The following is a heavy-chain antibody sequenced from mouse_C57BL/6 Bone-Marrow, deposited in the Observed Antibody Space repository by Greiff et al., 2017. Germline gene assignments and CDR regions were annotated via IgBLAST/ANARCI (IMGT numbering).Heavy chain of an antibody. J-gene: IGHJ3*01. Sequence: LLQSGPELVKPGASVKLSCKASGYTFTSYDINWVKQRPGQGLEWIGWIYPRDGSTKYNAKFKGKATLTVDTSSSTAYMELSSLTSEDTAVYCCARWNRDECAYWGQGTMVTVSA. D-gene: IGHD4-1*01. CDR3: ARWNRDECAY. CDR1: GYTFTSYD. V-gene: IGHV1-85*01. CDR2: IYPRDGST.